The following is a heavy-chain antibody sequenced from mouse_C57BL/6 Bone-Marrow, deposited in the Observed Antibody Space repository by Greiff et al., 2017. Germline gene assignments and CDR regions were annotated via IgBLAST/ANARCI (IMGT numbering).Heavy chain of an antibody. CDR3: ARSYYYGSSSWFAY. D-gene: IGHD1-1*01. V-gene: IGHV1-18*01. Sequence: VHVKQSGPELVKPGASVKIPCKASGYTFTDYNMDWVKQSHGKSLEWIGDINPNNGGTIYNQKFKGKATLTVDKSSSTAYMELRSLTSEDTAVYYCARSYYYGSSSWFAYWGQGTLVTVSA. J-gene: IGHJ3*01. CDR1: GYTFTDYN. CDR2: INPNNGGT.